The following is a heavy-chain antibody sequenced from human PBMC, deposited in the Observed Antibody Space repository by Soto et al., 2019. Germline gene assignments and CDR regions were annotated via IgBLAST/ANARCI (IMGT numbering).Heavy chain of an antibody. V-gene: IGHV1-18*01. CDR3: ARDRGYNWNYGWFDP. CDR1: GYTFTSYG. D-gene: IGHD1-7*01. CDR2: ISAYNGNT. Sequence: QVQLVQSGAEVKKPGASVKVSCKASGYTFTSYGISWVRQAPGQGLEWMGRISAYNGNTNYAQKLQGRVTMTTDTSTSTAFMELRSLRSDDTAVYYCARDRGYNWNYGWFDPWGQGTLVTVSS. J-gene: IGHJ5*02.